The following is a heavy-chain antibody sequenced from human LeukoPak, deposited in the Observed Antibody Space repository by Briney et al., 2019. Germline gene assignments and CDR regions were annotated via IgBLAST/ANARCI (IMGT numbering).Heavy chain of an antibody. CDR3: ARGSYYYEPYDY. CDR1: GYTFTSYY. D-gene: IGHD3-22*01. Sequence: ASVKVSCKASGYTFTSYYMHWVRQAPGQGLEWMGIINPSGGSTSYAQKFQGRVTMTTDTSTSTAYMELRSLRSDDTAVYYCARGSYYYEPYDYWGQGTLVTVSS. J-gene: IGHJ4*02. CDR2: INPSGGST. V-gene: IGHV1-46*01.